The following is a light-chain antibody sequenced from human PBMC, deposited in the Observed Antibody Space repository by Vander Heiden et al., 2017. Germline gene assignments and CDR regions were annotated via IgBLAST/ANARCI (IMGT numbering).Light chain of an antibody. CDR2: DNT. CDR1: SSNIGAGYD. CDR3: QSSDNALKHV. J-gene: IGLJ1*01. V-gene: IGLV1-40*01. Sequence: SVLTQPPSVSGAPEQEVTISCTGSSSNIGAGYDVHWYQQLPGTPPKLLICDNTNRPSGVPDRFSGSKSGTSAFLAITGLQAADEAEYYCQSSDNALKHVFGTGTRVTVL.